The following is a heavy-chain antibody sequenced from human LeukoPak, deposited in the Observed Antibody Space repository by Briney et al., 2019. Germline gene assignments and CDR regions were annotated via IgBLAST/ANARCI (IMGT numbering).Heavy chain of an antibody. V-gene: IGHV3-23*01. CDR2: ISGSGGTT. CDR3: AKVGSSMSFYYYYGLDV. CDR1: GFSFSNYA. J-gene: IGHJ6*02. D-gene: IGHD6-13*01. Sequence: SGGSLRLSCAASGFSFSNYAMSWVRQAPGKGLEWVSAISGSGGTTNYADSVKGRFTISRDNSKNTLYLQMDSLRAEDTAVYYCAKVGSSMSFYYYYGLDVWGQGTTVTVSS.